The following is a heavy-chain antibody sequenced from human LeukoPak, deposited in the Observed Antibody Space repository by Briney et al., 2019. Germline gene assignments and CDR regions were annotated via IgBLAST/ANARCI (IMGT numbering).Heavy chain of an antibody. CDR2: ISGSGDKT. V-gene: IGHV3-23*01. CDR3: ARGPSGYHNT. D-gene: IGHD5-12*01. J-gene: IGHJ4*02. CDR1: GFTFNSYA. Sequence: GGSLRLSCAASGFTFNSYAMSWVRQAPGKGLEWVSSISGSGDKTYYADSVKGRLTISRDNSKNTLYLQMNSLRAEDTAVYYCARGPSGYHNTGGQGTLVTVSS.